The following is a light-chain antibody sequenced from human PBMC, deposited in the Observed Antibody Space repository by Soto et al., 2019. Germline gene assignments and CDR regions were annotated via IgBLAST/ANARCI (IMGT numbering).Light chain of an antibody. J-gene: IGLJ1*01. CDR2: DVT. Sequence: QSALTQPPSVSGSPGQSVTISCTGTTSDIGGYKYVSWYQQLPGKAPKLMIFDVTKRPSGVPDRFSGSNSGNTASLTISGLQAEDEAIYYCCSYARTTHAFGTGTKLTVL. CDR1: TSDIGGYKY. V-gene: IGLV2-11*01. CDR3: CSYARTTHA.